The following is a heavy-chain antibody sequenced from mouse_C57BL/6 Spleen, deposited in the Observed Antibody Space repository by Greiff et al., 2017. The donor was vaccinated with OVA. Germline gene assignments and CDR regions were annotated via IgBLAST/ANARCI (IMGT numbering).Heavy chain of an antibody. CDR1: GFTFSSYA. CDR2: ISSGGDYI. D-gene: IGHD2-4*01. Sequence: EVHLVESGEGLVKPGGSLKLSCAASGFTFSSYAMSWVRQTPEKRLEWVAYISSGGDYIYYADTVKGRFTISRDNARNTLYLLMILLTSEYTAMYYCTSVYYDYDAWFAYWGQGTLVTVSA. V-gene: IGHV5-9-1*02. J-gene: IGHJ3*01. CDR3: TSVYYDYDAWFAY.